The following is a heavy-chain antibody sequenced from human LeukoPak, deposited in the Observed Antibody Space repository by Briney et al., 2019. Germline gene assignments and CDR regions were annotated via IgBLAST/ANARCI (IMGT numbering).Heavy chain of an antibody. D-gene: IGHD3-10*01. CDR1: GGSFSGYY. Sequence: SETLSLTCAVYGGSFSGYYWSWIRQPPGKGLEWIGEINHSGSTNYNPSLKSRVTISVDTSKNQFSLKLSSVTAADTAVYYCARGRMVRGAHFDYWGQGTLVTVSS. CDR2: INHSGST. J-gene: IGHJ4*02. V-gene: IGHV4-34*01. CDR3: ARGRMVRGAHFDY.